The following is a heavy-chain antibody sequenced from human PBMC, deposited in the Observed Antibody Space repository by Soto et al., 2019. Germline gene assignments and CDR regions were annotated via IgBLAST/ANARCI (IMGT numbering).Heavy chain of an antibody. Sequence: PSGTLSLTCTVSGGSISSYYWSWIRQPPGKGLEWIGYIYYSGSTNYNPSLKSRVTISVDTSKNQFSLKLSSVTAADTAVYYCARGRYNSFDPWGQGTLVTVSS. V-gene: IGHV4-59*01. CDR3: ARGRYNSFDP. CDR1: GGSISSYY. J-gene: IGHJ5*02. CDR2: IYYSGST.